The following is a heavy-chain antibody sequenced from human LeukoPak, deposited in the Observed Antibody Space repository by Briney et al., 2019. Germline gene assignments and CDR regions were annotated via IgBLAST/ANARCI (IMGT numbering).Heavy chain of an antibody. D-gene: IGHD4-11*01. Sequence: PGGSLRLSCTASGFTFSSYSMNWVRQAPGKGLEWASSISSGSSYISYADSVKGRFTISRDNAKNSLYLQMSSLRAEDTAIYYCARDRLLDYWGQGTLVTVSS. V-gene: IGHV3-21*01. CDR1: GFTFSSYS. CDR2: ISSGSSYI. CDR3: ARDRLLDY. J-gene: IGHJ4*02.